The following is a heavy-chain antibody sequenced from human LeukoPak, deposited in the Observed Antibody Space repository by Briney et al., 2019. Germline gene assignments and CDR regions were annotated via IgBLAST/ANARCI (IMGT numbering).Heavy chain of an antibody. CDR3: ARGDCSVSGCHGGNWFDP. CDR2: INPNSGAT. J-gene: IGHJ5*02. D-gene: IGHD2-15*01. V-gene: IGHV1-2*02. Sequence: GASVKVSCKASGYTFTGYYIHWVRQAPGQGLEWMGWINPNSGATNYAQSFQGRVTMTRDTSTSTAHKDLSRLRSDDTAVYYCARGDCSVSGCHGGNWFDPWGQGTLVTVSS. CDR1: GYTFTGYY.